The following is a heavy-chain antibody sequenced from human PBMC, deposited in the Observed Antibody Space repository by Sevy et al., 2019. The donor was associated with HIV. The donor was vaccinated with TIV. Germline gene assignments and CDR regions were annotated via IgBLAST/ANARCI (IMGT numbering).Heavy chain of an antibody. CDR2: IYYSGST. CDR3: ARGSGYGFSVELFDY. V-gene: IGHV4-59*01. J-gene: IGHJ4*02. Sequence: SETLSLTCTVSGGSISSYYWSWIRQPPGKGLEWIGYIYYSGSTNYNPSLKSRVTISVDTSKNQFSLKLSSVTAADTAVYYCARGSGYGFSVELFDYWGQGTLVTVSS. D-gene: IGHD5-18*01. CDR1: GGSISSYY.